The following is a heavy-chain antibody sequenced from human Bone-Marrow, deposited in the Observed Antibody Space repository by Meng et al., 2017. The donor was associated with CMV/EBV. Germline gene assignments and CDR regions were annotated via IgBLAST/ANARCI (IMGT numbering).Heavy chain of an antibody. CDR2: INPSGGST. Sequence: ASVKVSCKASGYTFTSYYMHWVRQAPGQGLEWMGIINPSGGSTSYAQKFQGRVTMTRDTSTSTVYMELSSLRSEDTAVYYCARASMGVTHYYYYYGMDVWGQGTTVTVSS. V-gene: IGHV1-46*01. J-gene: IGHJ6*02. CDR3: ARASMGVTHYYYYYGMDV. CDR1: GYTFTSYY. D-gene: IGHD3-16*01.